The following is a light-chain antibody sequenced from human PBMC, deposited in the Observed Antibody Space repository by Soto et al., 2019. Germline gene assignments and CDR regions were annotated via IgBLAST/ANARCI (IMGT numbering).Light chain of an antibody. CDR1: QSISSSS. Sequence: EIVLTQSPGTLSLSPGERATLSCRASQSISSSSLAWYQQKPGQAPRLLIYGASNRATGISDRLTGSGSGTYFSLTISRLEPEDFAVYYCLQYDNSPLYTFGQGTKLEIK. CDR2: GAS. CDR3: LQYDNSPLYT. V-gene: IGKV3-20*01. J-gene: IGKJ2*01.